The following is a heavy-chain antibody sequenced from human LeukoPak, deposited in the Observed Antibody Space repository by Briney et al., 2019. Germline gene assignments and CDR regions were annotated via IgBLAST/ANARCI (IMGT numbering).Heavy chain of an antibody. CDR1: GFTFDDYA. Sequence: PGRSLRLSCAASGFTFDDYAMHWVRQAPGKGLEWVSGIRWNGGGIAYADSVKGRFTISRDNAKNSLYLQMNSLRPDDTALYYCANGDDSSGFYYSWTHWGQGTLVTVSS. V-gene: IGHV3-9*01. D-gene: IGHD3-22*01. CDR3: ANGDDSSGFYYSWTH. CDR2: IRWNGGGI. J-gene: IGHJ4*02.